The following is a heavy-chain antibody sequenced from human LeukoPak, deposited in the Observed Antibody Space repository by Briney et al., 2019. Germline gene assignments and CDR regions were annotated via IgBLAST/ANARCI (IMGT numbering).Heavy chain of an antibody. V-gene: IGHV3-23*01. J-gene: IGHJ4*02. CDR1: GFTFSSYA. Sequence: GGSLRLSCAASGFTFSSYAMSWVRQAPGKGLEGVSAISGSGGSTYYADSVKGRFTISRDNSKHTLYLQMNSLRAEDTGVYYCAKDPPSYGSGSLYFDYWGQGTLVTVSS. D-gene: IGHD3-10*01. CDR3: AKDPPSYGSGSLYFDY. CDR2: ISGSGGST.